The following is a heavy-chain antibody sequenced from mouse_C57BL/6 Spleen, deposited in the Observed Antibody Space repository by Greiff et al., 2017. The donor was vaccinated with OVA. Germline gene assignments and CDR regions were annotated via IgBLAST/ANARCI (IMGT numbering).Heavy chain of an antibody. CDR2: IDPEDGET. CDR3: ARWGTTVVAPFDY. V-gene: IGHV14-2*01. Sequence: VQLQQPGAELVKPGASVKLSCTASGFNIKDYYMHWVKQRTEQGLEWIGRIDPEDGETKYAPKFKGKATITADTSSNTAYLQLSSLTSEDTAVYYCARWGTTVVAPFDYWGQGTTLTVSS. J-gene: IGHJ2*01. CDR1: GFNIKDYY. D-gene: IGHD1-1*01.